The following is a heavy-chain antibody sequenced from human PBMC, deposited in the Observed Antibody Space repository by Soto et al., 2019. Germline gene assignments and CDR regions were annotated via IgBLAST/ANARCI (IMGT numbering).Heavy chain of an antibody. CDR1: GYTFTSYG. V-gene: IGHV1-18*01. CDR3: ARGIGGRFGVAYYYVMDV. J-gene: IGHJ6*02. CDR2: ISPYNGNT. Sequence: QVQLVQSGAEVKKPGASVKVSCKASGYTFTSYGISWVRQAPGQGLEWMGWISPYNGNTNYAQKLQGRATMTTDTTPSTAYMDLRSLRADDTAVYYCARGIGGRFGVAYYYVMDVWGQGTTVTVSS. D-gene: IGHD3-16*01.